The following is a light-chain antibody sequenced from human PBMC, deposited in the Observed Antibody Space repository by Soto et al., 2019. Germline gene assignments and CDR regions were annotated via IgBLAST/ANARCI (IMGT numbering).Light chain of an antibody. CDR1: QSVSSSY. V-gene: IGKV3-20*01. CDR2: DAS. J-gene: IGKJ5*01. Sequence: EIVLTQSPGTLPLSPGERATLTCRASQSVSSSYLAWYQQKPGQAPRLLIYDASSRATGIPDRFSGSGSGTDFTLTISRLEPEDFAMYYCQQYGSSSITFGQGTRLEIK. CDR3: QQYGSSSIT.